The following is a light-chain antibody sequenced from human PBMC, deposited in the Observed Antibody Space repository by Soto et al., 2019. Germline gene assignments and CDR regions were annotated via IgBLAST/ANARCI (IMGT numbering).Light chain of an antibody. CDR1: QGIRNF. Sequence: DIQMTQSPTSLSASVGDRVTITYRASQGIRNFVAWYQQKPGKAPKLLIYAASTLQSGVPSRFSGSGSGTDFTLTINSLQPEDVETYSCQKYSSGPVFGPGTKVDIK. CDR2: AAS. CDR3: QKYSSGPV. J-gene: IGKJ3*01. V-gene: IGKV1-27*01.